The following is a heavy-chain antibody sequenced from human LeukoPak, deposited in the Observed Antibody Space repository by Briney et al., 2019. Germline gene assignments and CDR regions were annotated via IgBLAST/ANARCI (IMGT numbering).Heavy chain of an antibody. J-gene: IGHJ6*02. D-gene: IGHD3-22*01. V-gene: IGHV1-18*01. CDR3: ARDQRVVVFSGSYYYYYYGMDV. CDR1: GYTFTSYG. CDR2: ISAYNGNT. Sequence: RASVKVSCKASGYTFTSYGISWVRQAPGQGLEWMGWISAYNGNTNYAQKLQGRVTMTTDTSTSTAYMELRSLRSDDTAVYYCARDQRVVVFSGSYYYYYYGMDVWGQGTTVTVSS.